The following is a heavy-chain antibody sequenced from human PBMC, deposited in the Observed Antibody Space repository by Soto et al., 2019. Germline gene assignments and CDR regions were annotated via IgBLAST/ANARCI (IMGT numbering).Heavy chain of an antibody. Sequence: GRSLRLPWVVSGFTSSNYNINWVRQAQGKGLEWVSFINETGSPRYYADSVKGRFTISRDNAKNSLYLQMNNLRVEDTAVYYCAADSSSPYWGQGTLLTVSS. CDR2: INETGSPR. CDR1: GFTSSNYN. J-gene: IGHJ4*01. V-gene: IGHV3-48*01. CDR3: AADSSSPY. D-gene: IGHD6-6*01.